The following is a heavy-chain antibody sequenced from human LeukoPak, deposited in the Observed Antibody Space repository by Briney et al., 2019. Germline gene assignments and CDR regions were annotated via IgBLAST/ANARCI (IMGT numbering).Heavy chain of an antibody. J-gene: IGHJ4*02. V-gene: IGHV4-31*03. CDR3: ARSGSSWYWSSVDY. CDR1: GGSISSGGYY. D-gene: IGHD6-13*01. CDR2: IYYSGST. Sequence: PSETLSLTCTVSGGSISSGGYYWSWIRQHPGKGLEWIGYIYYSGSTYCHPSLKSRVTTTVDTSKNQFSLKLSSVTAADTAVYYCARSGSSWYWSSVDYWGQGTLVTVSS.